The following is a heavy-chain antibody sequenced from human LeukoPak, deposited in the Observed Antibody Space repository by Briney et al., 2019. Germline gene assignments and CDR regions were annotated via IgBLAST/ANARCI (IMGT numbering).Heavy chain of an antibody. Sequence: SVKVSCKASGGTFSSYAISWVRQAPGQGLEWMGRIIPIFGTANDAQKYQGRVTITTDESTSTAYMELSSLRSEDTAVYYCVRDADGAFDIWGQGTMVTVSS. V-gene: IGHV1-69*05. D-gene: IGHD5-24*01. CDR2: IIPIFGTA. J-gene: IGHJ3*02. CDR3: VRDADGAFDI. CDR1: GGTFSSYA.